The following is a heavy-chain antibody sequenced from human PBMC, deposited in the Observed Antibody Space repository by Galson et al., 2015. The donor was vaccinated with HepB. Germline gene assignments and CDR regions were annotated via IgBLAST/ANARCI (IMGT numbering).Heavy chain of an antibody. CDR3: ARQVHHLRGPGDYFDY. CDR1: GFTVSGDY. CDR2: IYSGGST. V-gene: IGHV3-66*04. J-gene: IGHJ4*02. D-gene: IGHD3-10*01. Sequence: SLRLSCAASGFTVSGDYMSWVRQAPGKGLEWVSIIYSGGSTYYADSVKGRFTISRDRSKNTLYLQMNSLRAEDTAVYYCARQVHHLRGPGDYFDYWGQGTLVTVSS.